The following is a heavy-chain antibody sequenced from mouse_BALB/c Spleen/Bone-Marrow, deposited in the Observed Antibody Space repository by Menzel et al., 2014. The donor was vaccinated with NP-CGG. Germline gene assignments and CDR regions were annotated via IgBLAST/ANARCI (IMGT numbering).Heavy chain of an antibody. CDR1: GYTFTSYW. CDR3: TRGDYPYFPMDY. V-gene: IGHV1S22*01. Sequence: GSELVRPGASVKLSCKASGYTFTSYWMHWVKQRPGQGLEWIGNIYPGSGSTNYDEKFKNKATLTVDTSSSAAYMQLRSLTSEDSAVYYCTRGDYPYFPMDYWGQGTSVTVSS. CDR2: IYPGSGST. D-gene: IGHD2-4*01. J-gene: IGHJ4*01.